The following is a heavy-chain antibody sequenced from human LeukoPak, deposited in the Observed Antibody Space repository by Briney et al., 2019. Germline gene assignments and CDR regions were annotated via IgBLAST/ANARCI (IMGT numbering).Heavy chain of an antibody. CDR2: IYSGGST. D-gene: IGHD3-22*01. Sequence: GGSLRLSCAASGFTVSSNYMSWVRQAPGKGLEWVSVIYSGGSTYYADSVKGRFTISRDNSKNTLYLQMNSLRAEDTAVYYCAKAVTYYYYDSSGPSDYWGQGTLVTVSS. CDR1: GFTVSSNY. J-gene: IGHJ4*02. V-gene: IGHV3-53*01. CDR3: AKAVTYYYYDSSGPSDY.